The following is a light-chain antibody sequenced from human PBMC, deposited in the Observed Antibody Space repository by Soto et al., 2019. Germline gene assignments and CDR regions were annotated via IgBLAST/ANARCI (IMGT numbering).Light chain of an antibody. CDR3: QQYGSSLLYT. J-gene: IGKJ5*01. CDR2: GVS. CDR1: QSFSSSF. V-gene: IGKV3-20*01. Sequence: EFVLTQSPGTLSLSPWERATLFCRASQSFSSSFLAWYQQKPGQAPTLLMYGVSNRATDVPDRFSGSRSGTDFTLTINRLEPEDFAVYYCQQYGSSLLYTFGQGTRLEIK.